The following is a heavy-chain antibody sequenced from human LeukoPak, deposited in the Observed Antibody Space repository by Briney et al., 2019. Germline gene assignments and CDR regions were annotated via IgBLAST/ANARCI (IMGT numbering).Heavy chain of an antibody. CDR2: ISSSSSTI. V-gene: IGHV3-48*01. J-gene: IGHJ6*03. CDR1: GFTFSSYS. CDR3: ARGGCSSTSCYYMDV. Sequence: GGSLRLSCAASGFTFSSYSMNWVRQAPGKGLEWVSYISSSSSTIYYADSVKGRFTISRDNAENSLFLQMNSLRAEDTAVYYCARGGCSSTSCYYMDVWGEGTTVTVSS. D-gene: IGHD2-2*01.